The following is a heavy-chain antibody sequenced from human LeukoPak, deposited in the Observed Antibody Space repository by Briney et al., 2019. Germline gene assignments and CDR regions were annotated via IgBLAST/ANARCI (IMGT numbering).Heavy chain of an antibody. CDR1: AGTLSSCG. V-gene: IGHV1-69*01. CDR2: IIPIFATA. J-gene: IGHJ6*02. Sequence: SVKLSCKDSAGTLSSCGIRWGREGPGQGLEWIGGIIPIFATANDAQPFQTRVTITAPEPTTTAYMELSSQRAEDTAVYHSSSDLHYYYGMDVWGQGTTVTVSS. CDR3: SSDLHYYYGMDV.